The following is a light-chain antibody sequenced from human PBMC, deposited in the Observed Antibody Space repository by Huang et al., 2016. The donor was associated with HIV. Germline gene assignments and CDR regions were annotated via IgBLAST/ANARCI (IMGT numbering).Light chain of an antibody. Sequence: IVLTQSPGTLSLSPGERATLSCRASQSVRSSYLAWYQQKPGQTPRLLIYGAYNRAGGIPIRFSGSQSGTDFTLAISSLEPEDFVVYYCQQYGSSPRTFGQGTKLEIK. J-gene: IGKJ2*01. CDR2: GAY. CDR1: QSVRSSY. V-gene: IGKV3-20*01. CDR3: QQYGSSPRT.